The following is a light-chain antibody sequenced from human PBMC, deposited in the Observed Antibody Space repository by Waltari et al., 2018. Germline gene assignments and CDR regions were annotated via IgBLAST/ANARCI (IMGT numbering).Light chain of an antibody. J-gene: IGLJ2*01. CDR3: GTWDNTLSAV. Sequence: QSVLTQPPSVSAAPGPKVSISCPGSTSTIGTTYVSWYQQFPGEAPKVLIYGNDKRTTGIPDRFSGSKSGTSATLDITGLQTGDEAVYYCGTWDNTLSAVFGGGTKVTVL. CDR1: TSTIGTTY. CDR2: GND. V-gene: IGLV1-51*02.